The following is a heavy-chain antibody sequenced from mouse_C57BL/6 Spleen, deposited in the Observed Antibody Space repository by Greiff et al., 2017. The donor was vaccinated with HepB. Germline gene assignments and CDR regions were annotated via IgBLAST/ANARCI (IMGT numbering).Heavy chain of an antibody. CDR2: ISTSGST. CDR3: ARGWGNYGAMDY. V-gene: IGHV3-4*01. Sequence: EVKLEESGPALVKPSQSVSLSCTVSGYSITNGNHWWNWMRQVPGSKLEWIGYISTSGSTDSNPSLKSRISITRDTSKNQLFLQLNSVTTEDIATYYCARGWGNYGAMDYWGQGTSVTVSS. CDR1: GYSITNGNHW. D-gene: IGHD2-1*01. J-gene: IGHJ4*01.